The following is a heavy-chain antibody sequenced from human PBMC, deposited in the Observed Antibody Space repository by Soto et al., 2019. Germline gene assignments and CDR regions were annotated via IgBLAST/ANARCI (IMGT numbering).Heavy chain of an antibody. V-gene: IGHV4-59*01. J-gene: IGHJ5*02. CDR3: ARGNLWFGESFWFDP. Sequence: PSETLSLTCTVSGGSISSYYWSWIRQPPGKGLEWIGYIYYSGSTNYNPSLKSRVTISVDTSKNQFSLKLSSVTAADTAVYYCARGNLWFGESFWFDPWGQGTLVTVSS. CDR2: IYYSGST. D-gene: IGHD3-10*01. CDR1: GGSISSYY.